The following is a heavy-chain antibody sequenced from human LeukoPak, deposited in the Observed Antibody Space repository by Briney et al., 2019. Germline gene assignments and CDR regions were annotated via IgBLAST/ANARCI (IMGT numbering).Heavy chain of an antibody. V-gene: IGHV3-23*01. Sequence: PGGSLRLSCAVSGLTFSDSRMIWVRQAPEKGLEWVAVISGAEDVIHYADSVKGRFTISTNNSKNTVYLLMNSLRAEDTALYFCANYIQRPPGMDVWGRGTMVTVSS. CDR1: GLTFSDSR. CDR2: ISGAEDVI. CDR3: ANYIQRPPGMDV. J-gene: IGHJ6*02. D-gene: IGHD2-15*01.